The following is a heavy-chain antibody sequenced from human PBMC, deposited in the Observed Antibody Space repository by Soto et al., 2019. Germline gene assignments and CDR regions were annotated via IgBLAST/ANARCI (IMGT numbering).Heavy chain of an antibody. CDR3: TVWGSGNDFGAA. V-gene: IGHV3-72*01. CDR1: GFTFSAHY. Sequence: EVQLVESGGGLVQPGGSLRLSCAASGFTFSAHYMDWFRQAPGKGPEGVGRSKNKADSYTTEYAASVKGRFTIAREGSKNSLFMKMNSLKTEDTAVYYCTVWGSGNDFGAAWGQGILVTVSS. J-gene: IGHJ4*02. CDR2: SKNKADSYTT. D-gene: IGHD3-10*01.